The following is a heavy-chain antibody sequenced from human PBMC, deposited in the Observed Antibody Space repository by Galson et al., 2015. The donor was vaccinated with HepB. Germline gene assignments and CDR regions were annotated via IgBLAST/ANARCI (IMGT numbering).Heavy chain of an antibody. D-gene: IGHD3-22*01. CDR2: IYDSGST. J-gene: IGHJ3*02. V-gene: IGHV4-30-2*01. CDR3: ARGIVVAPVWGALDI. Sequence: TLSLTCAVSGGSMSSGGYSWIWIRQPPGKGLEWIGSIYDSGSTYYNPPFRGRVTISVDRSKNQFSLRLTSMTAAGTAVYYCARGIVVAPVWGALDIWGQGTMVTVSS. CDR1: GGSMSSGGYS.